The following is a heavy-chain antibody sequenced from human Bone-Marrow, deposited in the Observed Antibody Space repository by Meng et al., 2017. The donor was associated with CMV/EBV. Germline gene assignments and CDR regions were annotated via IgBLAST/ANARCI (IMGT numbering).Heavy chain of an antibody. CDR3: ARQRIAARLFDY. V-gene: IGHV4-34*01. D-gene: IGHD6-13*01. Sequence: CAVYGGSFSEYYWSWIRQLPGKGLEWIGEINHSGSTRYNPYLKSRVTISVDTSKKQFSLKLSSVTATDTAVYSCARQRIAARLFDYWGRGTLVTVSS. J-gene: IGHJ4*02. CDR2: INHSGST. CDR1: GGSFSEYY.